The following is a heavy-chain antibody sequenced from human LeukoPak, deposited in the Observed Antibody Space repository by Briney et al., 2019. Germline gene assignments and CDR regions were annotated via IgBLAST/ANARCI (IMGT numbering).Heavy chain of an antibody. D-gene: IGHD6-13*01. CDR3: ARAEGSSWDLFDY. CDR1: GCSISSYY. J-gene: IGHJ4*02. CDR2: TYYSGST. Sequence: SETLSLTCTVSGCSISSYYWSWIRQPPGKGLEWIGYTYYSGSTNYNPSLKSRVTISVDTSKNQFSLKRGSVTAADTAVYYCARAEGSSWDLFDYWGQGTLVTVSS. V-gene: IGHV4-59*01.